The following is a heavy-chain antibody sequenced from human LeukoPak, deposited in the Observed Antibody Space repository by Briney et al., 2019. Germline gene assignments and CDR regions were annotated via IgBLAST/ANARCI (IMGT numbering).Heavy chain of an antibody. J-gene: IGHJ3*02. CDR2: IYWNDDK. V-gene: IGHV2-5*01. CDR1: GFSLSTSGVG. CDR3: AQSSPYDYSNCAFDI. Sequence: SGPTLVKPTQTLTLTCTFSGFSLSTSGVGVGWIRQPPGKALEWLALIYWNDDKRYSPSLKSRLTITKDTSKNQVVLTMTNMDPVDTATYYCAQSSPYDYSNCAFDIWGQGTMVTVSS. D-gene: IGHD4-11*01.